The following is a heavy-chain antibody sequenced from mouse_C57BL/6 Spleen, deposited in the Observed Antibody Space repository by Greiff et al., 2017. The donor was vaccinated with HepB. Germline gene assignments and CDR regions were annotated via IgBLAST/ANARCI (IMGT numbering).Heavy chain of an antibody. CDR1: GYSFTSYY. CDR3: ARSGTTVVAHFDY. D-gene: IGHD1-1*01. V-gene: IGHV1-66*01. J-gene: IGHJ2*01. Sequence: QVQLQQSGPELVKPGASVKISCKASGYSFTSYYIHWVKQRPGPGLEWIGWIYPGSGNTKYNEKFKGKATLTADTSSSTAYMQRSSLTSEDSAVYYCARSGTTVVAHFDYWGQGTTLTVSS. CDR2: IYPGSGNT.